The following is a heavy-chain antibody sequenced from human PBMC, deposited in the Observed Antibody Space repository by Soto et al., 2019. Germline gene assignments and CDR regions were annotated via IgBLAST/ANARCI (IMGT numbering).Heavy chain of an antibody. V-gene: IGHV4-4*07. D-gene: IGHD3-3*01. CDR2: IYTSGST. CDR3: ARETRIGGSYPAGRAYDY. CDR1: GGSISSYY. Sequence: PSAALSLTGTIPGGSISSYYWSLIRQPAGKGLEWIGRIYTSGSTNYNPSLKSRVTMSVDTSKNQFSLKLSSVPAADTAVYYCARETRIGGSYPAGRAYDYWGQGNLVTVSS. J-gene: IGHJ4*02.